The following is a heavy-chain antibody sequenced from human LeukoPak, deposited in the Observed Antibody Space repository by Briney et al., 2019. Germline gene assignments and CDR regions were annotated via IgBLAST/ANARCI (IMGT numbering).Heavy chain of an antibody. V-gene: IGHV1-2*02. CDR3: ARADRLHGGPYLIGP. Sequence: ASVKVSCKTSGYSFTDYYMHWVRQAPGQGLEWMGWINPNSGGTSSAQKFQGRVTMTRDTSITTVYMEVSWLASDDTAIYYCARADRLHGGPYLIGPWGQGTLVTVSS. J-gene: IGHJ5*02. D-gene: IGHD2-21*01. CDR2: INPNSGGT. CDR1: GYSFTDYY.